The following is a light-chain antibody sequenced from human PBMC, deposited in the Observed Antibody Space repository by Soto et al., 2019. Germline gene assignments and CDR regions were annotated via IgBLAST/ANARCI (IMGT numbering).Light chain of an antibody. Sequence: DIQMTQSPSSLSASVGDRVTITCRASQSISSYLNWYQQKPGKAPKLLIYAASSLQSGVPSRFSGSGSGTDFTLTISSLPPEDFATYYCQQSYSTPPYTFGQVNKLEIK. V-gene: IGKV1-39*01. CDR1: QSISSY. CDR3: QQSYSTPPYT. J-gene: IGKJ2*01. CDR2: AAS.